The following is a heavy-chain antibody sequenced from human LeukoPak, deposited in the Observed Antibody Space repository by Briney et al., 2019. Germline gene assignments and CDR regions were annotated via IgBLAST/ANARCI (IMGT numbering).Heavy chain of an antibody. Sequence: PGGSLRLSCAASGFTFSNAWMRWVRQAPGKGVEWVGRIKSKTDGGTTDYAARVEGRFTISRHDSTNTLYLQMNSLKTEDTAVYYCTTGSGLNPTTRICFGEPYDAFDIWGQGTMVTVSS. CDR3: TTGSGLNPTTRICFGEPYDAFDI. CDR2: IKSKTDGGTT. CDR1: GFTFSNAW. D-gene: IGHD3-10*01. V-gene: IGHV3-15*01. J-gene: IGHJ3*02.